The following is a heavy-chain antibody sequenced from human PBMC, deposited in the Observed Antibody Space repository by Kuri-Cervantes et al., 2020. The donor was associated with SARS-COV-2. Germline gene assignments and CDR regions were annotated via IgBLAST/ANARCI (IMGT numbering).Heavy chain of an antibody. CDR1: GYTFTSYS. Sequence: SVKVSCQASGYTFTSYSMHWVRQAPGQGLEWMGIINPSGGSTSYAQKFQGRVTMTRDTSTSTVYMELSSLRSEDTAVYYCARARGFGTETNWFDPWGQGTLVTVSS. J-gene: IGHJ5*02. CDR3: ARARGFGTETNWFDP. CDR2: INPSGGST. D-gene: IGHD3-10*01. V-gene: IGHV1-46*01.